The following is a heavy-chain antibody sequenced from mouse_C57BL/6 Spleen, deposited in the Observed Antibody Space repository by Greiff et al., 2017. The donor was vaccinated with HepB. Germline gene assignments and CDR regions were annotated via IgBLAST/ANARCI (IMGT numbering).Heavy chain of an antibody. Sequence: VKLMESGAELARPGASVKLSCKASGYTFTSYGISWVKQRTGQGLEWIGEIYPRSGNTYYNEKFKGKATLTADKSSSTAYMELRSLTSEDSAVYFCARGDDYERGFAYWGQGTLVTVSA. D-gene: IGHD2-4*01. CDR3: ARGDDYERGFAY. V-gene: IGHV1-81*01. CDR2: IYPRSGNT. CDR1: GYTFTSYG. J-gene: IGHJ3*01.